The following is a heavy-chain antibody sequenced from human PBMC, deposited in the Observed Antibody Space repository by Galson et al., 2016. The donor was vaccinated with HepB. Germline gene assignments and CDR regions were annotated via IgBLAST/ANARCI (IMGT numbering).Heavy chain of an antibody. CDR1: GFTFSHYG. Sequence: SLRLSCAASGFTFSHYGMHWVRQAPGQGLEWVAMISYDGVNKKYADFVRGRFTVSRDNSKNTVSLQMNSLRPDDTAVYFCAKDGAIFWADYMNLWGQGTRVAVSS. CDR3: AKDGAIFWADYMNL. D-gene: IGHD3/OR15-3a*01. V-gene: IGHV3-30*18. J-gene: IGHJ4*02. CDR2: ISYDGVNK.